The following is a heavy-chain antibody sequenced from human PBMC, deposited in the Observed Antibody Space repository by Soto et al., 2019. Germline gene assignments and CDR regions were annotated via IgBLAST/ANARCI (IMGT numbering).Heavy chain of an antibody. V-gene: IGHV3-33*01. Sequence: ESGGGVVQPEGSLRLSCAASGFSFSDYGMHWVRQAPGKGLEWVAVIWYDGSKKYYADSVKGRFTTSRDNSKNTLYLQMNSLRAEDTAVYYCAIPDSSSGPGYFQDWGQGTLVTVSS. CDR2: IWYDGSKK. J-gene: IGHJ1*01. CDR3: AIPDSSSGPGYFQD. CDR1: GFSFSDYG. D-gene: IGHD6-6*01.